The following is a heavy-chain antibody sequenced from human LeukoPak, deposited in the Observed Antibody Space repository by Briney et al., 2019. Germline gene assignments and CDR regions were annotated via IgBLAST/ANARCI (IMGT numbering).Heavy chain of an antibody. Sequence: PGGSLRLSCAASGFTFSSYAMHWVRQAPGKGLEWVAVISYDGSNKYYADSVKGRFTISRDNSKNTLYLQMNSLRAGDTAVYYCARDYPPFDSSGYYRLYYYGMDVWGQGTTVTVSS. CDR2: ISYDGSNK. CDR1: GFTFSSYA. D-gene: IGHD3-22*01. V-gene: IGHV3-30*04. CDR3: ARDYPPFDSSGYYRLYYYGMDV. J-gene: IGHJ6*02.